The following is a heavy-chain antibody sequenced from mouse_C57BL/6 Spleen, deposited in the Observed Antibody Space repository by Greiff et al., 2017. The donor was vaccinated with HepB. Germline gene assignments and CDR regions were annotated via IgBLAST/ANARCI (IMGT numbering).Heavy chain of an antibody. Sequence: VQLQQPGAELVRPGSSVKLSCKASGYTFTSYWMHWVKQRPIQGLEWIGNIDTSDSETHYNQKFKEKATLTVDKSSSTAYMQLSSLTSEDSAVYYCAILLYDAMDYWGQGTSVTVSS. J-gene: IGHJ4*01. CDR3: AILLYDAMDY. CDR1: GYTFTSYW. CDR2: IDTSDSET. V-gene: IGHV1-52*01. D-gene: IGHD2-12*01.